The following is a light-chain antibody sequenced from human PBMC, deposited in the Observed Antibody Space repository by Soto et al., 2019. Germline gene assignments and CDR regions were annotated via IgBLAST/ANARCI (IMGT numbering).Light chain of an antibody. J-gene: IGKJ2*01. Sequence: IVLTQTPLSLSVTPGQPASISCKSSQTLLHRDGKTYLYWYLQKAGQPPHLLIHEVSNRFSGVPERFSGSGSGTEFTLKISRVEAEDVGVYYFMQIIQLGFTFGQGTTVEIQ. CDR2: EVS. CDR1: QTLLHRDGKTY. V-gene: IGKV2D-29*01. CDR3: MQIIQLGFT.